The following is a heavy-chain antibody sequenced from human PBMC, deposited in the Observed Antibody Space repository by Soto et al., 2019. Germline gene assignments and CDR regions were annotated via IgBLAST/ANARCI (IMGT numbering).Heavy chain of an antibody. V-gene: IGHV3-21*02. D-gene: IGHD3-3*01. CDR2: ISSRSSYI. Sequence: EVQLVESGGGLVKPGGSLRLSCAASGFTFSSYTMNWVRQAPGKGLEWVSSISSRSSYIYYADSVKGRFTISRDNAKISVYLQMNSLRAEDPAVYYCAKDKRYDFWSGYYRDYGMDVWGQGTTVTVSS. CDR1: GFTFSSYT. CDR3: AKDKRYDFWSGYYRDYGMDV. J-gene: IGHJ6*02.